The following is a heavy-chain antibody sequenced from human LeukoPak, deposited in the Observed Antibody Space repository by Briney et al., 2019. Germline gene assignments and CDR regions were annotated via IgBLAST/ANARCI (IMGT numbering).Heavy chain of an antibody. CDR2: IYYSGST. V-gene: IGHV4-39*01. CDR1: GDSISSNTYY. J-gene: IGHJ4*02. CDR3: ARTTRMVRGIYYSDH. D-gene: IGHD3-10*01. Sequence: PSETLSLTCTVSGDSISSNTYYWGWIRQPPGKGLEWIGSIYYSGSTYYNPSLKGRVTISVDTSKNQFSLKLSSVTAADTAVYYCARTTRMVRGIYYSDHWGPGTLVTVSS.